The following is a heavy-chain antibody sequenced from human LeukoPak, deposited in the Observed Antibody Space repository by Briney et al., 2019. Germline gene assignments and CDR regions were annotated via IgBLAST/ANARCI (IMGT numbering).Heavy chain of an antibody. Sequence: SETLSLTCTVSGGSISSSSYYWGWIRQPPGKGLEWIGTIYYTGSSYYNPSLKSRVTMSVDTSKNQFSLQLSSVTAADTAVYYCARLRSGVADTWGQGTLVTVSS. J-gene: IGHJ5*02. V-gene: IGHV4-39*01. CDR1: GGSISSSSYY. D-gene: IGHD3-3*01. CDR2: IYYTGSS. CDR3: ARLRSGVADT.